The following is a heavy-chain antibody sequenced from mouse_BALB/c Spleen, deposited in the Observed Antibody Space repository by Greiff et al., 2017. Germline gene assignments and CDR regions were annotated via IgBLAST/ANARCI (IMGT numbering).Heavy chain of an antibody. Sequence: EVQRVESGGGLVQPGGSRKLSCAASGFTFSSFGMHWVRQAPEKGLEWVAYISSGSSTIYYADTVKGRFTISRDNPKNTLFLQMTSLRSEDTAMYYCARSHGNSFAYWGQGTLVTVSA. CDR2: ISSGSSTI. D-gene: IGHD2-1*01. V-gene: IGHV5-17*02. J-gene: IGHJ3*01. CDR1: GFTFSSFG. CDR3: ARSHGNSFAY.